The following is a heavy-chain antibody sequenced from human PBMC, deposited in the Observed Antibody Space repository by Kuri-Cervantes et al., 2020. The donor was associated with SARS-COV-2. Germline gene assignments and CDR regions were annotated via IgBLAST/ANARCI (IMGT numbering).Heavy chain of an antibody. V-gene: IGHV5-51*01. CDR2: IYPGDSDT. D-gene: IGHD2-2*01. CDR1: GYSFTTYW. CDR3: ATGLLVPAAMRDY. J-gene: IGHJ4*02. Sequence: GESLKISCKGSGYSFTTYWNGWVRQMPGKGLEWNGIIYPGDSDTRYSPSFQGQVTISADKSISTAYLQWSSLKASDTAMYYCATGLLVPAAMRDYWGQGTLVTVSS.